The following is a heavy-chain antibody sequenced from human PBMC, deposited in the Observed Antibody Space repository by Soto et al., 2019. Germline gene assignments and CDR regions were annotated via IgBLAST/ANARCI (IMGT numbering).Heavy chain of an antibody. D-gene: IGHD2-21*02. J-gene: IGHJ4*02. CDR2: IDAGNGNT. CDR1: GYTFTSHA. V-gene: IGHV1-3*01. CDR3: ASPAVRPDCGGDCYSGAFDY. Sequence: ASVKVSCKASGYTFTSHAIHWVRQAPGQRLEWMGWIDAGNGNTKYSQKFQGRVTITRDTSASTAYMELSSLRSEDTAVYYCASPAVRPDCGGDCYSGAFDYWGQGTLVTVSS.